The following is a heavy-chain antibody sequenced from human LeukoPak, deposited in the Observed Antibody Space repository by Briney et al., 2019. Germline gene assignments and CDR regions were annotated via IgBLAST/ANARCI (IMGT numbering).Heavy chain of an antibody. CDR2: ISAYNGNT. J-gene: IGHJ4*02. CDR1: GYTFTSYD. Sequence: GASVKVSCKASGYTFTSYDINWVRQATGQGLEWMGWISAYNGNTNYAQKLQGRVTMTTDTSTSTAYMELRSLRSDDTAVYYCARDLTRNPEGYWGQGTLVTVSS. D-gene: IGHD1-14*01. CDR3: ARDLTRNPEGY. V-gene: IGHV1-18*01.